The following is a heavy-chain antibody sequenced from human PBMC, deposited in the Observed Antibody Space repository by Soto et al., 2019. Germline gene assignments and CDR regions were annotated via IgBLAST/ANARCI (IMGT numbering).Heavy chain of an antibody. CDR2: IYYSGST. Sequence: SLTLPLTCTVSGVSISSGDYYWSWIRQPPGKGLEWIGYIYYSGSTYYNPSLKSRVTISVDTSKNQFSLKLSSVTAADTAVYYCARDHSLYGSGSYSGMDVWGQGTTVTVSS. J-gene: IGHJ6*02. V-gene: IGHV4-30-4*01. CDR1: GVSISSGDYY. D-gene: IGHD3-10*01. CDR3: ARDHSLYGSGSYSGMDV.